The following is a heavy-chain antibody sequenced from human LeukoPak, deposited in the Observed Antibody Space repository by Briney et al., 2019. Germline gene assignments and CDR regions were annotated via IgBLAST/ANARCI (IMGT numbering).Heavy chain of an antibody. CDR3: ARVRARGSAPDY. J-gene: IGHJ4*02. CDR2: IYTSGST. Sequence: SETLSLTCTVSGDSISSYYWSWIRQPAGKGLEWIGRIYTSGSTNYNPSLKSRVTMSVDTSKNQFSLKLSSVTAADTAVYYCARVRARGSAPDYWGQGTLVTVSS. V-gene: IGHV4-4*07. D-gene: IGHD6-25*01. CDR1: GDSISSYY.